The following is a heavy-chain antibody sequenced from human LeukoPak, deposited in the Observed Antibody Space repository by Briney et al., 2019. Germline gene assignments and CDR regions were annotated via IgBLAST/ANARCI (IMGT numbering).Heavy chain of an antibody. J-gene: IGHJ4*02. CDR3: ARGRGEKNSSSWCNY. CDR2: ISSSSSTI. CDR1: GFTFSSYS. D-gene: IGHD6-13*01. Sequence: GGSLRLSCAASGFTFSSYSMNWVRQAPGKGLEWVSYISSSSSTIYYADSVKGRFTISRDNAKNSLYLQMNSLRAEDTAAYYCARGRGEKNSSSWCNYWGQGTLVTVSS. V-gene: IGHV3-48*04.